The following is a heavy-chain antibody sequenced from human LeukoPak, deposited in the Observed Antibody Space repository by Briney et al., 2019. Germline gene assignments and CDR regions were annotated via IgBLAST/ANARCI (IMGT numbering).Heavy chain of an antibody. Sequence: SETLSLTCTVSGGSISSYYWSWIRQPPGKGLEWIGYIYYSGSTNYNPSLKSRVTISVDTSKNQFSLKLSSVTAADTAVYYCARQGPAGITMIVVVTLFDYWGQGTLVTVSS. D-gene: IGHD3-22*01. CDR3: ARQGPAGITMIVVVTLFDY. V-gene: IGHV4-59*08. CDR2: IYYSGST. CDR1: GGSISSYY. J-gene: IGHJ4*02.